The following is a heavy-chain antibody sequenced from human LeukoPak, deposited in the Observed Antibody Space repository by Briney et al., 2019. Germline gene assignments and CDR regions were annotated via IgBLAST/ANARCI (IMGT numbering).Heavy chain of an antibody. V-gene: IGHV4-34*01. D-gene: IGHD3-10*01. CDR3: ARGRYYYGSGSYYPQGFDY. CDR1: GGSFSGYY. J-gene: IGHJ4*02. Sequence: SETLSLTCAVYGGSFSGYYWSWIRQPPGKGLEWIGEINHSGSTNYNPSLKSRVTISVDTSKNQFSLKLSSVTAADTAVYYCARGRYYYGSGSYYPQGFDYWGQGTLVTVSS. CDR2: INHSGST.